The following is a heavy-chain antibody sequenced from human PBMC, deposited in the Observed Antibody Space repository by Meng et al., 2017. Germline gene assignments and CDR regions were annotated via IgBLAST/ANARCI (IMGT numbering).Heavy chain of an antibody. V-gene: IGHV4-59*01. D-gene: IGHD3-22*01. J-gene: IGHJ4*02. CDR3: AREGYYDSSGYRPVLDY. CDR1: GGSISSYY. CDR2: IYYSGST. Sequence: SETLSLTCTVSGGSISSYYWSWIRQPPGKGLEWIGYIYYSGSTNYNPSLKSRVTISVDTSKNQFSLKLSSVTAADTAVYYCAREGYYDSSGYRPVLDYWGQGTLVTVSS.